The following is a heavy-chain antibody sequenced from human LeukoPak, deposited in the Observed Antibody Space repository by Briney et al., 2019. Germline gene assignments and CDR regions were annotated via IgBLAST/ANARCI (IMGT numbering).Heavy chain of an antibody. Sequence: GGSLRLSCAASGFTFSSYGIHWVRQAPGKGLEWVAFIRYDGSNKYYADSVKGRFTISRDNSKNTLYLQMNSLRAEDTAVYYCAKELTVVKAIRYMDVWGKGTTVTVSS. CDR2: IRYDGSNK. V-gene: IGHV3-30*02. CDR3: AKELTVVKAIRYMDV. J-gene: IGHJ6*03. D-gene: IGHD4-23*01. CDR1: GFTFSSYG.